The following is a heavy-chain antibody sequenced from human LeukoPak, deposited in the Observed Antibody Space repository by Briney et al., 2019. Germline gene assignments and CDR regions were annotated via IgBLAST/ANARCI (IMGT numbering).Heavy chain of an antibody. D-gene: IGHD2-2*01. Sequence: SVKVSCKASGGTFSSYAISWVRQAPGQGLEWMGGIIPIFGTANYAQKFQGRVTITADEFTSTAYMELSSLSSEDTAVYYCATTSGYCSSTSCLAYWGQGTLVTVSS. CDR1: GGTFSSYA. CDR2: IIPIFGTA. J-gene: IGHJ4*02. CDR3: ATTSGYCSSTSCLAY. V-gene: IGHV1-69*13.